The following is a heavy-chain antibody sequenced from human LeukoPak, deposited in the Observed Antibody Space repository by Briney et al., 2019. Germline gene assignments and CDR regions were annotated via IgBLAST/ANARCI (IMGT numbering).Heavy chain of an antibody. CDR3: ARDLASSGWYHYFDY. V-gene: IGHV1-46*01. Sequence: GASVKVSCKASGYTFTGYYMHWVRQAPGQGLEWMGWINPSGGSTSYAQKFQGRVTMTRDMSTSTVYMELSSLRSEDTAVYYCARDLASSGWYHYFDYWGQGTLVTVSS. CDR2: INPSGGST. D-gene: IGHD6-19*01. J-gene: IGHJ4*02. CDR1: GYTFTGYY.